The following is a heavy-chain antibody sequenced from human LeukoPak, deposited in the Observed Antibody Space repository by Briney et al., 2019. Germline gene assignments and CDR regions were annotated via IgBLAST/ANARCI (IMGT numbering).Heavy chain of an antibody. V-gene: IGHV1-69*13. Sequence: AASVKVSCKASGGTFSSYAISWVRQAPGQGLEWMGGIIPIFGTANYAQKFQGRVTITADESTSTAYMELSSLRSEDTAVYYCARHRNEYDYGGYQVIDYWGQGTLVPVSS. CDR1: GGTFSSYA. CDR2: IIPIFGTA. J-gene: IGHJ4*02. D-gene: IGHD4-17*01. CDR3: ARHRNEYDYGGYQVIDY.